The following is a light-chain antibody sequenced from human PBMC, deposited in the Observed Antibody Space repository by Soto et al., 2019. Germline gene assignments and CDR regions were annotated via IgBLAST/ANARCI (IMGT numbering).Light chain of an antibody. J-gene: IGLJ2*01. Sequence: QLVLTQSPSASASLGASVKLTCTLNSGHTNYAIAWHQQQPERGPRYLMKVNIDGSHIQGDGIPDRFSGSSSGAERYLTISSLQSEDEADYYCQTWGTGIQLFGGGTKLTVL. CDR3: QTWGTGIQL. CDR1: SGHTNYA. V-gene: IGLV4-69*01. CDR2: VNIDGSH.